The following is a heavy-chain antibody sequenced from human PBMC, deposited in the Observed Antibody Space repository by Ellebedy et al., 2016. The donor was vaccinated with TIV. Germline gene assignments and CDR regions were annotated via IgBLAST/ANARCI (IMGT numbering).Heavy chain of an antibody. Sequence: AASVKVSCKTSGYKFSDHAMHWVRQAPGQSLAWMGWINAGNGDTKYSPTFQDRVTITRDTSAETTYMELSSLRNEDTAVYYCARQYGGFDFWGQGSLVIVSS. J-gene: IGHJ4*02. CDR1: GYKFSDHA. CDR2: INAGNGDT. CDR3: ARQYGGFDF. D-gene: IGHD4/OR15-4a*01. V-gene: IGHV1-3*01.